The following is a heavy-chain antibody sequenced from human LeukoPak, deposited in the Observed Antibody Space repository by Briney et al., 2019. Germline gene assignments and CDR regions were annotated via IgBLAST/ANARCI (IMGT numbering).Heavy chain of an antibody. CDR3: SLEGSSWYRYFQH. J-gene: IGHJ1*01. Sequence: GGSLRLSCAASGXTFSSYWMSWVRQAPGKGLEWVANIKQDGSEKYYVDSVKGRFTISRDNAKNSLYLQMNSLRAEDTAVYYSSLEGSSWYRYFQHWGQGTLVTVSS. CDR2: IKQDGSEK. D-gene: IGHD6-13*01. V-gene: IGHV3-7*05. CDR1: GXTFSSYW.